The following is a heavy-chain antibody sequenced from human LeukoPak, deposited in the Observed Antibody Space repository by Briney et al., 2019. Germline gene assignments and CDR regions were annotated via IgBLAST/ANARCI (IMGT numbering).Heavy chain of an antibody. CDR1: SDSFSYYY. J-gene: IGHJ4*02. D-gene: IGHD4-17*01. CDR3: ARVETVPHFDF. Sequence: PETLSLTCTVSSDSFSYYYWNWIRQPAGEGREWIGRIHSSGRTSYNTSLQSRITMSIDTSKNQFSLKLRSVTVVDTAIYSCARVETVPHFDFWGQGALVTVSS. CDR2: IHSSGRT. V-gene: IGHV4-4*07.